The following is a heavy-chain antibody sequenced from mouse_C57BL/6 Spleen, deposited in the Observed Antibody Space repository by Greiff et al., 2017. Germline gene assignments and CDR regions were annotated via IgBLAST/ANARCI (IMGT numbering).Heavy chain of an antibody. CDR3: ARLYKDAMDY. V-gene: IGHV1-18*01. D-gene: IGHD1-3*01. J-gene: IGHJ4*01. CDR2: INPNNGGT. Sequence: VQLQQSGPELVKPGASVKIPCKASGYTFTDYNMDWVKQSHGKSLEWIGDINPNNGGTIYNQKFKGKATLTVDKSSSTAYMELRSLTSEDTAVYYCARLYKDAMDYWGQGTSVTVSS. CDR1: GYTFTDYN.